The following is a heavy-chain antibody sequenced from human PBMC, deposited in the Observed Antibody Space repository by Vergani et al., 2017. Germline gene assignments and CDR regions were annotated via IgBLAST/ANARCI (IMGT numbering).Heavy chain of an antibody. CDR2: IRNEGTT. V-gene: IGHV3-15*01. CDR3: FAHAPSQRSEFDF. Sequence: EVYVVDSGGGLVKPGESLRLSCSASGFNFTSAWMSWVRQAPGKGLEWVGRIRNEGTTEYPAPVNGGFVISRDDSENSVFLQLNRLKTDDTTVYFCFAHAPSQRSEFDFWGRGTLVTVSS. CDR1: GFNFTSAW. D-gene: IGHD3/OR15-3a*01. J-gene: IGHJ4*02.